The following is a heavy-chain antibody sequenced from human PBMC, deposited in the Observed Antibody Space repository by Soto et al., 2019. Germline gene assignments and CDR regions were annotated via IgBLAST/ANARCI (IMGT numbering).Heavy chain of an antibody. CDR3: ARDREYCSGGSCYSLPSQTYDAFDI. CDR2: IWYDGSNK. J-gene: IGHJ3*02. V-gene: IGHV3-33*01. Sequence: TGGSLRLSCAASGFTFSSYGMHWVRQAPGKGLEWVAVIWYDGSNKYYADSVKGRFTISRDNSKNTLYLQMNSLRAEDTAVYYCARDREYCSGGSCYSLPSQTYDAFDIWGQGTMVTVSS. D-gene: IGHD2-15*01. CDR1: GFTFSSYG.